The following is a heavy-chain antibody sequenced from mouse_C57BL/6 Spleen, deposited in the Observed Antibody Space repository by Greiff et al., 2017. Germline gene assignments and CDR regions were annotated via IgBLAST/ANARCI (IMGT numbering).Heavy chain of an antibody. CDR1: GYSFTDYN. V-gene: IGHV1-39*01. Sequence: VQLQQSGPELVKPGASVKISCKASGYSFTDYNMNWVKQSNGKSLEWIGVINPNYGTTSYNQKFKGKATLTVDQSSSTSYMQLNSLTAEDSAVYYCAIYYGNYYYAMDYWGQGTSVTVSS. CDR3: AIYYGNYYYAMDY. J-gene: IGHJ4*01. CDR2: INPNYGTT. D-gene: IGHD2-1*01.